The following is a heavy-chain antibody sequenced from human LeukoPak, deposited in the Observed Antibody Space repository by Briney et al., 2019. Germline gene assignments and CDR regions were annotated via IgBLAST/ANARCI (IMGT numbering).Heavy chain of an antibody. D-gene: IGHD4-17*01. CDR2: IIPILGIA. Sequence: SVKVSFKASGGTFSSYAISWVRQAPGQGLEWMGRIIPILGIANYAQKFQGRVTITADKSTSTAYMELSSLRSEDTAVYYCARDGTTVMGNFDYWGQGTLVTVSS. CDR1: GGTFSSYA. CDR3: ARDGTTVMGNFDY. V-gene: IGHV1-69*04. J-gene: IGHJ4*02.